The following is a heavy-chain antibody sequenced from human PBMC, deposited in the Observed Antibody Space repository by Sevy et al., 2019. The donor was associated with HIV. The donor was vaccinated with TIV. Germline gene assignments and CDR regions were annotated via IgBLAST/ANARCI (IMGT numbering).Heavy chain of an antibody. Sequence: SETLSLTCTVSGGSISSSSYYWGWIRQPPGKGLEWIGSIYFSGSTYYNPSLKRRVTISVDTSKNQVSLKLSPVTAADTAVYYCAVITIFGVVTDNWFDPWGQGTRVTVSS. J-gene: IGHJ5*02. D-gene: IGHD3-3*01. CDR2: IYFSGST. V-gene: IGHV4-39*01. CDR1: GGSISSSSYY. CDR3: AVITIFGVVTDNWFDP.